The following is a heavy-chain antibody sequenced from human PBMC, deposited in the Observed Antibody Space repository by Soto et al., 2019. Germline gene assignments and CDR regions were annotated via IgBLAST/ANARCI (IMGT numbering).Heavy chain of an antibody. V-gene: IGHV1-2*02. J-gene: IGHJ4*02. CDR2: INPNSGGT. D-gene: IGHD1-26*01. CDR3: ARVRGKGWAPSLLHDY. CDR1: GDTFTGYY. Sequence: ASVKVSCKASGDTFTGYYMHWVRQAPGQGLEWMGWINPNSGGTNYAQKFQGRVTMTRDTSISTAYMELSRLRSDDTAVYYCARVRGKGWAPSLLHDYWGQATLVTLSS.